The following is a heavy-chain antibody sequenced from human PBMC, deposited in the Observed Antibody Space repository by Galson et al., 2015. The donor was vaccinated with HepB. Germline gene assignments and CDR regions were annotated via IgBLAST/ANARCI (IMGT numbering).Heavy chain of an antibody. D-gene: IGHD2-2*01. CDR1: GYTFTGYY. Sequence: SVTVSCKASGYTFTGYYMHWVRQAPGQGLEWMGWINPNSGGTNYAQKFQGRVTMTRDTSISTAYMELSRLRSDDTAVYYCARDLRVTPLGYCSSTSCPSGGFDPWGQGTLVTVSS. CDR3: ARDLRVTPLGYCSSTSCPSGGFDP. V-gene: IGHV1-2*02. J-gene: IGHJ5*02. CDR2: INPNSGGT.